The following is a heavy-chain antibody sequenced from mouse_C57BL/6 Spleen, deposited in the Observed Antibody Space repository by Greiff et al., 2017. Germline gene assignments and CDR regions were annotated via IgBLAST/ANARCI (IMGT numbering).Heavy chain of an antibody. CDR1: GFTFSEYG. V-gene: IGHV5-17*01. CDR3: ARHKLALWFAY. Sequence: EVKLMESGGGLVKPGGSLKLSCAASGFTFSEYGMHWVRQAPEKGLEWVAYISSGSSTIYYADSVKGRFTISRDNAKNTVFLQMTSLRSEDTAMYYCARHKLALWFAYWGQGTLVTVSA. CDR2: ISSGSSTI. J-gene: IGHJ3*01. D-gene: IGHD4-1*01.